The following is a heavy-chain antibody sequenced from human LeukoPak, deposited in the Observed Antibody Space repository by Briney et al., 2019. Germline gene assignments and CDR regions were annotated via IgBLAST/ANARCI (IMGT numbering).Heavy chain of an antibody. J-gene: IGHJ4*02. CDR3: AKHTTVRYYFDY. D-gene: IGHD4-17*01. CDR2: ISGSGGST. CDR1: GFTFSSYA. Sequence: GGSLRLSCAASGFTFSSYAMSWVRQAPGKGLEWVSAISGSGGSTYYADSVKGRFTISRDNSKNTPYLQMNSLRAEDTAVYYCAKHTTVRYYFDYWGQGTLVTVSS. V-gene: IGHV3-23*01.